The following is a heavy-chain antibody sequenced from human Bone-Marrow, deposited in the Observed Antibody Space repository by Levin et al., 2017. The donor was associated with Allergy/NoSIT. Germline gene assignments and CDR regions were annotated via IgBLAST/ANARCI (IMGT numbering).Heavy chain of an antibody. CDR3: ARQKKLRYFDSFSSGLDV. CDR1: GDSISSNSHY. D-gene: IGHD3-9*01. CDR2: VHFGGTT. V-gene: IGHV4-39*01. J-gene: IGHJ6*02. Sequence: KPSETLSLTCTVSGDSISSNSHYWGWIRQSPWKGLEWIGSVHFGGTTRYNPSLKSRVTLSIDTSSKQFFLHLSSVTAADTAVYYCARQKKLRYFDSFSSGLDVWGQGTAVTVSS.